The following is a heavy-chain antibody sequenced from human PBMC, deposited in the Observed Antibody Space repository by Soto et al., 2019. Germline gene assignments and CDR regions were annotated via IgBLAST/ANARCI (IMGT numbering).Heavy chain of an antibody. D-gene: IGHD5-12*01. J-gene: IGHJ4*02. CDR2: ISAYNGNT. V-gene: IGHV1-18*01. CDR1: GYTYSSNG. CDR3: ARDLVPGYTGFSDY. Sequence: SVKVSCKTSGYTYSSNGINWVRQATGQGLEWMGWISAYNGNTNFAQKLQGRVSLTTDTSSTTAYMELRSLTSDDTAVYYCARDLVPGYTGFSDYWGQGALVTVSS.